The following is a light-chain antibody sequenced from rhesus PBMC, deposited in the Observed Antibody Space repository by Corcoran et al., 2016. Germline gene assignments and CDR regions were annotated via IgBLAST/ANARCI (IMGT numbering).Light chain of an antibody. J-gene: IGKJ4*01. V-gene: IGKV1-74*01. Sequence: DIQMTQSPSSLSASVGDRVTITCRASENVNNYLNWYQQKPGKAPKLLIYKASTLQSGVPSRFSGSGSGTVYTFPISSLQPEDVATYYCQHGYGTPLTFGGGTKVELK. CDR1: ENVNNY. CDR2: KAS. CDR3: QHGYGTPLT.